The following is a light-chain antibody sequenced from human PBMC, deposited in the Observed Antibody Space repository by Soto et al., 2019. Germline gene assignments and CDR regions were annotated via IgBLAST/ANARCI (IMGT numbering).Light chain of an antibody. J-gene: IGLJ3*02. CDR1: SSDVGGYNY. Sequence: QSALTQPRSVSGSPGQSVTISCTGTSSDVGGYNYVSWYQQHPGKAPKLIINDVSKRPSGVPDRFAGSKSGNTASLTISGRQAEDEADYYCCSYAGSHPWGFGGGTKLTVL. CDR2: DVS. V-gene: IGLV2-11*01. CDR3: CSYAGSHPWG.